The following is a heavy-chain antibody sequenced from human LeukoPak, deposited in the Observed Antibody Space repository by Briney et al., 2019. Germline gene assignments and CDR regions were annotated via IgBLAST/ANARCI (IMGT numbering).Heavy chain of an antibody. CDR2: INPSGGST. D-gene: IGHD3-9*01. V-gene: IGHV1-46*01. J-gene: IGHJ4*02. Sequence: ASVKVSCKASGYTFTSYYMHWVRQAPGQGLEWMGIINPSGGSTSYAQKFQGRVTMTRDTSTSRVYMELSSLRSEDTAVYYCARQYYDILTGYSNFDYWGQGTLVTVSS. CDR3: ARQYYDILTGYSNFDY. CDR1: GYTFTSYY.